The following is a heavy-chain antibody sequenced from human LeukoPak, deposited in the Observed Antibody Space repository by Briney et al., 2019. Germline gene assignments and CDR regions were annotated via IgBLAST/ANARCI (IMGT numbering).Heavy chain of an antibody. CDR1: GFTFSNYG. J-gene: IGHJ4*02. D-gene: IGHD6-19*01. CDR2: ISYDGSNK. Sequence: PGGSLRLSCAASGFTFSNYGMHWVRQAPGKGLEWVAVISYDGSNKYYADSVKGRFTISRDNSKNTLYLQMNSLRAEDTAVYYCAKGQWLASGWGQGTLVTVSS. V-gene: IGHV3-30*18. CDR3: AKGQWLASG.